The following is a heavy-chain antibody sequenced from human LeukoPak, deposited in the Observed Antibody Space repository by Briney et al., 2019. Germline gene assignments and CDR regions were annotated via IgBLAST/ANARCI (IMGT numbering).Heavy chain of an antibody. Sequence: GGSLRLSCAASGFTFSDWSMQWVRQAPGKGLEFVSAISPSGDSRTDPTSVQGRFTISRDNSKNTLYLEMGSLRAEDTAVYYCARENYYYYMDFWGKGTSVIVSS. CDR2: ISPSGDSR. V-gene: IGHV3-64*01. CDR3: ARENYYYYMDF. J-gene: IGHJ6*03. CDR1: GFTFSDWS.